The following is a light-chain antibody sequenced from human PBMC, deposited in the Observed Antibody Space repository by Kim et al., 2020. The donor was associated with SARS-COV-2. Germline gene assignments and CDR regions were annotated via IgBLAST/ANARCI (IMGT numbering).Light chain of an antibody. J-gene: IGKJ5*01. CDR3: LQHNTYPIT. CDR1: HDIRND. CDR2: GAS. Sequence: ASVGDRFTITCRASHDIRNDLGWYQQYPGRAPKRLIYGASSLQSGVPSRFSGSGSGTEFTLTISSLQPEDFATYFCLQHNTYPITFGQGTRLEIK. V-gene: IGKV1-17*01.